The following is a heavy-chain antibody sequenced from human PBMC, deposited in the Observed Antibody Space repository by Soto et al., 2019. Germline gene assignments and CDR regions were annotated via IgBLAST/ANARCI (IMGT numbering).Heavy chain of an antibody. CDR1: GYTFTIYW. CDR3: ARHPDAYYGMDV. CDR2: IYPGDSDT. V-gene: IGHV5-51*01. Sequence: GESLNLSCTGSGYTFTIYWIAWVRQMPGKGLEWMGIIYPGDSDTRYSPSFQGQVTISADRSINTAYLQWSSLKASDTAMYYCARHPDAYYGMDVWGQGTTVTVSS. J-gene: IGHJ6*02.